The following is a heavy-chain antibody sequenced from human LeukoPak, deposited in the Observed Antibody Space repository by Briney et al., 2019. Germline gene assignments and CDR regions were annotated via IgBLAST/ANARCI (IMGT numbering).Heavy chain of an antibody. CDR1: GFTFSSYG. CDR2: ISYDGSNK. D-gene: IGHD4-17*01. J-gene: IGHJ4*02. CDR3: AREDGDYVGFDY. Sequence: PGGSLRLSCAASGFTFSSYGMHWVRQAPGKGLEWVAVISYDGSNKYYADSVKGRFTISRDNPKNTLYLQMNSLRAEDTAVYYCAREDGDYVGFDYWGQGTLVTVSS. V-gene: IGHV3-30*03.